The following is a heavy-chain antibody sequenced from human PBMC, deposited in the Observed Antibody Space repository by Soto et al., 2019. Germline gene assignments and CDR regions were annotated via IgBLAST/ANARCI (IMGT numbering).Heavy chain of an antibody. V-gene: IGHV1-18*01. CDR2: ISPESDKA. CDR1: GYTFTSFG. Sequence: VQLVQSGAEVKKPGASVRVSCKASGYTFTSFGLSWVRQAPGQGPEWMGWISPESDKATYAHKFQGRITMTTDTSTTTAYMDLRSLRSDDTAVYYCTSDLFFISPSTVTTDDYWGQGTLVSVS. D-gene: IGHD4-17*01. J-gene: IGHJ4*02. CDR3: TSDLFFISPSTVTTDDY.